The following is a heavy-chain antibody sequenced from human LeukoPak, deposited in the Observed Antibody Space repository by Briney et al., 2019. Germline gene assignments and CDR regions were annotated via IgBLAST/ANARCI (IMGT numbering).Heavy chain of an antibody. CDR3: ARGYDTLTGYYKGGDY. J-gene: IGHJ4*02. Sequence: PGGSLRLSCAASGFTFSSYSMNWVRQAPGKGLEWVSSISSSSSYIYYADSVKGRFTISRDNAKNSLYLQMNSLRAEDTAVYYCARGYDTLTGYYKGGDYWGQGTLVTVSS. D-gene: IGHD3-9*01. CDR1: GFTFSSYS. V-gene: IGHV3-21*01. CDR2: ISSSSSYI.